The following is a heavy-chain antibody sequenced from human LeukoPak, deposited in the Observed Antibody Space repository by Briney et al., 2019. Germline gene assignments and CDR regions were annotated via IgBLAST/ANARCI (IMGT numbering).Heavy chain of an antibody. CDR1: GFSLNTGGMG. CDR2: IYWDDDK. J-gene: IGHJ5*02. Sequence: SGPALVKPTQTLMLTCSFSGFSLNTGGMGVGWIRQPPGKALEWLAVIYWDDDKRFNPSLKTSLTIIQDTPRNQVILTLHNVDPVDTATYFCAHAYLVDTSGYYGASVWFDTWGQGTLVTVSS. V-gene: IGHV2-5*02. CDR3: AHAYLVDTSGYYGASVWFDT. D-gene: IGHD3-22*01.